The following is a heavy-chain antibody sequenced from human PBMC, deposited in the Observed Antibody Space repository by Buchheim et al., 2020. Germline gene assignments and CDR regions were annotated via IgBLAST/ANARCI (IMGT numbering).Heavy chain of an antibody. CDR2: IIPILGIA. Sequence: QVQLVQSGAEVKKPGSSVKVSCKASGGTFSSYTISWVRQAPGQGLEWMGRIIPILGIANFAQKFQGRVTITADKSTSTAHMELSSLRDEDTAVYYCARAIGYCSSTSCYTVGVQDYYGMDVWGQGTT. V-gene: IGHV1-69*02. CDR1: GGTFSSYT. J-gene: IGHJ6*02. CDR3: ARAIGYCSSTSCYTVGVQDYYGMDV. D-gene: IGHD2-2*02.